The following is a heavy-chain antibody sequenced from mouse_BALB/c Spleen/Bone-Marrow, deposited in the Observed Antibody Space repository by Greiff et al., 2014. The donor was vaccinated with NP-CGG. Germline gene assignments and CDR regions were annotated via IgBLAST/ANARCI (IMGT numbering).Heavy chain of an antibody. CDR1: GYTFTSYW. V-gene: IGHV1-69*02. CDR2: IYPSDSYT. Sequence: VQLQQSGAELVRPGASVKLSCKAPGYTFTSYWINWVKQRPGQGLEWIGNIYPSDSYTNYNQKFKDKATLTVDKSSSTAYMQLSSPTSEDSAVYYCTRSGGYYFDYWGQGTTLTVSS. J-gene: IGHJ2*01. CDR3: TRSGGYYFDY.